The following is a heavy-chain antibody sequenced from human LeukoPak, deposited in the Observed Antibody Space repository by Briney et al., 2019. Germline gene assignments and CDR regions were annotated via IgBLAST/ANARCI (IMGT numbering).Heavy chain of an antibody. D-gene: IGHD5-18*01. CDR1: GGSFSGYY. CDR3: ARVSGGYSYGPMIFDY. J-gene: IGHJ4*02. V-gene: IGHV4-34*01. Sequence: SETLSLTCAVYGGSFSGYYWSWIRQPPGKGLEWIGEINHSGSTNYNPSLKSRVTISVDTSKNQFFLKLSSVTAADMAVYYCARVSGGYSYGPMIFDYWGQGTLVTVS. CDR2: INHSGST.